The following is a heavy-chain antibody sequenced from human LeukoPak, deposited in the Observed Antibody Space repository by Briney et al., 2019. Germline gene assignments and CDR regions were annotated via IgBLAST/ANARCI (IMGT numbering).Heavy chain of an antibody. CDR3: ARGMTGDY. J-gene: IGHJ4*02. Sequence: PSETLSLTCAVYGGSFSGCYWSWIRQPPGKGLEWIGEINHSGSTNYNPSLKSRVTISVDTSKNQFSLKLSSVTAADTAVYYCARGMTGDYWGQGTLVTVSS. CDR2: INHSGST. CDR1: GGSFSGCY. D-gene: IGHD3-9*01. V-gene: IGHV4-34*01.